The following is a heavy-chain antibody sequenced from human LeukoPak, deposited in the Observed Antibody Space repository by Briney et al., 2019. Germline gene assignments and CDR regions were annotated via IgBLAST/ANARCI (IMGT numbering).Heavy chain of an antibody. J-gene: IGHJ6*03. CDR1: GFTFSSYA. D-gene: IGHD1-26*01. CDR3: AKAVGGWELPAYYYYYYMDV. V-gene: IGHV3-23*01. Sequence: GGSLRLSWAASGFTFSSYAMSWVRQAPGKGREWVSAISGSGGSTYYADSVKGRFTISRDNSKNTLYLQMNSLRAEDTAVYYCAKAVGGWELPAYYYYYYMDVWGKGTTVTVSS. CDR2: ISGSGGST.